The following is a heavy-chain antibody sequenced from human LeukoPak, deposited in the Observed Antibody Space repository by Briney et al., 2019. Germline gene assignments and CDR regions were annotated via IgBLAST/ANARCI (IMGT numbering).Heavy chain of an antibody. V-gene: IGHV4-39*01. CDR3: ARHGYDYVWASHLRPYSCAY. D-gene: IGHD3-16*02. Sequence: SETLSLTCAVSGGYITSCGYWCWIRQPPGKGLEWFGSSYYSGSPYYNPALNRRVPISVDTSNTQFSLQLSSVTPADTAVYYCARHGYDYVWASHLRPYSCAYWGQGTLVTVSS. J-gene: IGHJ4*02. CDR2: SYYSGSP. CDR1: GGYITSCGY.